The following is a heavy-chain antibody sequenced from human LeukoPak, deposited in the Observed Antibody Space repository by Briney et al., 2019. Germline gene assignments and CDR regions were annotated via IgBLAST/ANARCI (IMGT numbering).Heavy chain of an antibody. V-gene: IGHV4-4*02. J-gene: IGHJ4*02. D-gene: IGHD3-10*01. CDR3: ARAGFQYYFDY. CDR1: GDSMTSNNW. Sequence: SETLSLTCAVSGDSMTSNNWWSWVRQPPGKGLEWIGDIYHTGRTNYNPSLKSRVTISVDTSKNQFSLKLSSVTAADTAVYYCARAGFQYYFDYWGQGTLVTVSS. CDR2: IYHTGRT.